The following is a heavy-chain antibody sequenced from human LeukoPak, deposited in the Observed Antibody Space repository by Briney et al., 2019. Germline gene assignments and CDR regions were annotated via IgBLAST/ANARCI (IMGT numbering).Heavy chain of an antibody. CDR2: IYYSGSA. V-gene: IGHV4-39*07. CDR3: ARDQDTAMANSPLDY. CDR1: GGSISSSSYY. D-gene: IGHD5-18*01. J-gene: IGHJ4*02. Sequence: PSETLSLTCTVSGGSISSSSYYWGWIRQPPGKGLEWIGSIYYSGSAYYNPSLKSRVTISVDTSKNQFSLKLSSVTAADTAVYYCARDQDTAMANSPLDYWGQGTLVTASS.